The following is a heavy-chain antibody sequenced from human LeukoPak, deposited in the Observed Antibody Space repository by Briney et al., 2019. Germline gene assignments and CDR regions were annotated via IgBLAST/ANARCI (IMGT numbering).Heavy chain of an antibody. CDR2: IIPIFGTA. J-gene: IGHJ6*03. Sequence: ASVKVSCKASGGTFSNYVINWVRQAPGQRLEWMGGIIPIFGTANYAQKFQGRVTITTDESTSTAYMEFSSLRDDDTAVYYCARVMGVDTTMVWSHYYYMDVWGKGTTVTVSS. CDR1: GGTFSNYV. CDR3: ARVMGVDTTMVWSHYYYMDV. V-gene: IGHV1-69*05. D-gene: IGHD5-18*01.